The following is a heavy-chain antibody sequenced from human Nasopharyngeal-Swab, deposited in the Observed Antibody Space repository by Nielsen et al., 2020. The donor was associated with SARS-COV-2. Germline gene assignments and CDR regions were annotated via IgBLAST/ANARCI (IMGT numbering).Heavy chain of an antibody. V-gene: IGHV3-13*04. J-gene: IGHJ6*02. Sequence: GESLKISCAASGFIFSTYDMHWVRQSTGKGLEWVSTIGSIGDTYYPGSVKGRFTISREHAKNSLYLQMNNLRAEDTAVYFCARAYGDTPYFYGVDVWGQGTTVTVSS. CDR2: IGSIGDT. CDR3: ARAYGDTPYFYGVDV. D-gene: IGHD4-17*01. CDR1: GFIFSTYD.